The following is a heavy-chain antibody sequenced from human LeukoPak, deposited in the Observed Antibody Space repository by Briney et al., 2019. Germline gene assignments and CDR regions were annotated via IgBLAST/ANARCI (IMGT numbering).Heavy chain of an antibody. D-gene: IGHD2-15*01. Sequence: GGSLRLSCAASGFTFDDYAMHWVRQAPGKGLEWVSGISWNSGSIGYADSVKGRFTISRDNAKNSLYLQMNSLRAEDTAVYYCAKPTLRYCSGGSCYWFDTWGQGTLVTVSS. CDR3: AKPTLRYCSGGSCYWFDT. V-gene: IGHV3-9*01. CDR1: GFTFDDYA. CDR2: ISWNSGSI. J-gene: IGHJ5*02.